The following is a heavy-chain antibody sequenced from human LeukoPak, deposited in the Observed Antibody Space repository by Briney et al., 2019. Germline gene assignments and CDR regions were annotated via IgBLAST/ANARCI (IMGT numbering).Heavy chain of an antibody. J-gene: IGHJ4*02. V-gene: IGHV4-39*07. D-gene: IGHD3-10*01. CDR2: LYYSGST. CDR3: ARVPGSNYFDY. Sequence: SETLSLTCTVSGGSISSSSYYWGWIRQPPGKGLERIGSLYYSGSTYYNPSLKSRVTISVDTSKNQFSLKLSSVTAADTAVYYCARVPGSNYFDYWGQGTLVTVSS. CDR1: GGSISSSSYY.